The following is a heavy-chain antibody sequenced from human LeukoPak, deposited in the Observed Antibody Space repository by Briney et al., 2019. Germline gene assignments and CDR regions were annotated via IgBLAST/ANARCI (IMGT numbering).Heavy chain of an antibody. CDR2: IWYDGGNK. J-gene: IGHJ4*02. Sequence: GGSLRLSCAASGFIFSAYGMHWVRQAPGKGLEWVAVIWYDGGNKYYADSVKGRFTISRDNSKNTLYLQMNSLRAEDTAVYYCAKERLHKYYYDGSGSYYFDYWGQGTLVTVSS. V-gene: IGHV3-30*02. CDR3: AKERLHKYYYDGSGSYYFDY. CDR1: GFIFSAYG. D-gene: IGHD3-22*01.